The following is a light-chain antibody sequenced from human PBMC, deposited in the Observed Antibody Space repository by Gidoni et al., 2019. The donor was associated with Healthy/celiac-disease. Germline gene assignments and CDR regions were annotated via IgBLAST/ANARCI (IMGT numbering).Light chain of an antibody. CDR3: QQYSSSPWT. Sequence: EIVLTQSPGTLSLSPGERATLSCRASQSVSSSYLACYQQKPCQAPSLLIYGASSRATGIPDRFSGSGSVTDFTLTISRLEPEDFAVYYCQQYSSSPWTFGQGTKVEIK. CDR2: GAS. J-gene: IGKJ1*01. V-gene: IGKV3-20*01. CDR1: QSVSSSY.